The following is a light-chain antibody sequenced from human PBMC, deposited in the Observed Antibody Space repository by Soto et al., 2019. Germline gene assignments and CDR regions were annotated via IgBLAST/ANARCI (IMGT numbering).Light chain of an antibody. V-gene: IGKV2-28*01. J-gene: IGKJ3*01. Sequence: DSVMTQSPLSLPVTSGEPASISCRSSQSLLHSNGYNYLDWYLQKPGQSPQLLIYLGSNRASGVPDRFSGSGSGTYFTLKISRVEAEDVGVDYCIQALQTFTFGPGTKVDIK. CDR3: IQALQTFT. CDR2: LGS. CDR1: QSLLHSNGYNY.